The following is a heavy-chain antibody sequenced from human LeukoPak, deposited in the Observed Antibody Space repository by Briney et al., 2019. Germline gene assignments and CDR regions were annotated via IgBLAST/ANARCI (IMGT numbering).Heavy chain of an antibody. CDR2: IYYSGST. Sequence: SETLSLTCTVSGGSISNSDYYWDWIRQPPGKGLEWIGSIYYSGSTYYNPSLKSRVTISVDTSKNLFSLKLSSVTAADTAVYYCARDGRISPYYGMDVWGQGTTVTVSS. D-gene: IGHD1-26*01. V-gene: IGHV4-39*07. CDR1: GGSISNSDYY. J-gene: IGHJ6*02. CDR3: ARDGRISPYYGMDV.